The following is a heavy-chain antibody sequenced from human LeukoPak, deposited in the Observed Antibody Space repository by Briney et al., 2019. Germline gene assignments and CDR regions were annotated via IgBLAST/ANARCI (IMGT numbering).Heavy chain of an antibody. V-gene: IGHV3-48*01. Sequence: GGSLRLSCAVSGSPFTSYSMNWVRQAPGKGLEWVSYISASGSNIYYLDAVKGRFTVSRDNAMSSLFLQMDRPRAEDTAIYYCVRVKGTYFDFWGQGTLVTVSS. J-gene: IGHJ4*02. CDR3: VRVKGTYFDF. CDR2: ISASGSNI. D-gene: IGHD1-1*01. CDR1: GSPFTSYS.